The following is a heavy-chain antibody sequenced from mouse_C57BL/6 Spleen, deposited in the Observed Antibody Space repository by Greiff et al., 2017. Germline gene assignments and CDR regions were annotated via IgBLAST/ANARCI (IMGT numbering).Heavy chain of an antibody. D-gene: IGHD1-2*01. J-gene: IGHJ2*01. Sequence: DVMLVESGGDLVKPGGSLKLSCAASGFTFSSYGMSWVRQTPDKRLEWVATISSGGSYTYYPDSVKGRFTISRDNAKNTLYLQMSSLKSEDAAMYYCARHATAYFDYGGQGTTLTVSS. CDR1: GFTFSSYG. V-gene: IGHV5-6*02. CDR3: ARHATAYFDY. CDR2: ISSGGSYT.